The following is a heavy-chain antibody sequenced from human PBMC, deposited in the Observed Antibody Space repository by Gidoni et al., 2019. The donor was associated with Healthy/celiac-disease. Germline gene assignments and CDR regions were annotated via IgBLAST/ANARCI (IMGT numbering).Heavy chain of an antibody. V-gene: IGHV1-8*01. Sequence: QVQLVQSGAEVKKPGASVKVSCKASGYTFTSYDINWVRQATGQGLEWMGWMNPNSGNTGYAQKFQGRVTMTRNTSIGTAYMELSSLRSEDTAVYYCASAHSGSYPPDAFDIWGQGTMVTVSS. J-gene: IGHJ3*02. CDR2: MNPNSGNT. CDR3: ASAHSGSYPPDAFDI. CDR1: GYTFTSYD. D-gene: IGHD1-26*01.